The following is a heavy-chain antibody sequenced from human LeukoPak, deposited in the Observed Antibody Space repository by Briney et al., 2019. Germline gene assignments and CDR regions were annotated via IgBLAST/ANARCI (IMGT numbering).Heavy chain of an antibody. Sequence: GGSLRLSCAASGFTFSSYSMNWVRQAPGKGLEWVSSISSSSNYIYYADSVKGRFTISRDNAKNSLYLQMSSLRAEDTAVYYCAKVIMIRGVTGRYYYYGMDVWGQGNTVTVSS. D-gene: IGHD3-10*01. V-gene: IGHV3-21*01. J-gene: IGHJ6*02. CDR3: AKVIMIRGVTGRYYYYGMDV. CDR1: GFTFSSYS. CDR2: ISSSSNYI.